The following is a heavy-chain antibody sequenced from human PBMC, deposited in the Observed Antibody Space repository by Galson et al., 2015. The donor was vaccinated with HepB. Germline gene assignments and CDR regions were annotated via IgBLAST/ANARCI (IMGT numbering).Heavy chain of an antibody. Sequence: QSGAEVKKPGESLKISCKGSGYTFTSYWIAWVRLMPGKGLEWMGIIYPGDSDTRYSPSFQGQVTISADKSISTAYLQWSSLKASDTAIYYCARRGYCSGGSCHSHAFDIWGQGTMVTVSS. CDR2: IYPGDSDT. J-gene: IGHJ3*02. CDR3: ARRGYCSGGSCHSHAFDI. CDR1: GYTFTSYW. V-gene: IGHV5-51*01. D-gene: IGHD2-15*01.